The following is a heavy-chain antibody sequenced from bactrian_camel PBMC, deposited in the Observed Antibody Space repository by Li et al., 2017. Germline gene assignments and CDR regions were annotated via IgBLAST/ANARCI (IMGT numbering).Heavy chain of an antibody. J-gene: IGHJ4*01. V-gene: IGHV3S26*01. CDR1: GDISSNYR. CDR3: ATGVGAPDGDGSECFES. D-gene: IGHD3*01. Sequence: HVQLVESGGGSVQAGGSLRLSCAASGDISSNYRMAWFRQIPGKEREGVAAIYSGDGSAIYSDSATGRFTTSQDKSKNTWYLDMNNTNFEDTAVYYCATGVGAPDGDGSECFESGARGPRSPSP. CDR2: IYSGDGSA.